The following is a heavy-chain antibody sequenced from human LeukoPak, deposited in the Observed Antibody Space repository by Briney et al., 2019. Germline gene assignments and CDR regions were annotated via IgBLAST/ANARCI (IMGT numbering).Heavy chain of an antibody. CDR1: GYTFTSYG. CDR2: ISAYNGNT. D-gene: IGHD3-22*01. J-gene: IGHJ4*02. V-gene: IGHV1-18*01. CDR3: ARDSRDYYDSSGYYLPLV. Sequence: ASVKVSCTASGYTFTSYGISWVRQAPGQGLEWMGWISAYNGNTNYAQKLQGRVTMTTDTSTSTAYMELRSLRSDDTAVYYCARDSRDYYDSSGYYLPLVWGQGTLVTVSS.